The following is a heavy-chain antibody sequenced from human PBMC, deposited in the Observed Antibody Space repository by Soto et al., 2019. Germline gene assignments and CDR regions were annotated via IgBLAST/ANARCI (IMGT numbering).Heavy chain of an antibody. CDR1: GFTFSTYW. CDR3: ARGTRVIPAESDFDY. J-gene: IGHJ4*02. V-gene: IGHV3-74*01. Sequence: EVQLVESGGGLVQPGGSLRLSCAASGFTFSTYWMHWVRQAPGKGLVWVSRTNTDGSSTTYADSVEGRFTISRENAKNTLYFQMNSMRAEDTAVYYCARGTRVIPAESDFDYWGQGTLVTVSS. D-gene: IGHD2-2*01. CDR2: TNTDGSST.